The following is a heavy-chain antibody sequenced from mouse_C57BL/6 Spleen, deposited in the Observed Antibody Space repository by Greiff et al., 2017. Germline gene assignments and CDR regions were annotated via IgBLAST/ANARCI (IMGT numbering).Heavy chain of an antibody. CDR3: ARHYYGSSYYAMDY. CDR2: ISNGGGST. Sequence: EVKVEESGGGLVQPGGSLKLSCAASGFTFSSYTMSWVRQTPEKRLEWVAYISNGGGSTYYPDTVKVRFTISRDNAKNTLYLQMSSLKSEDTAMYYCARHYYGSSYYAMDYWGQGTSVTVSS. CDR1: GFTFSSYT. V-gene: IGHV5-12-2*01. J-gene: IGHJ4*01. D-gene: IGHD1-1*01.